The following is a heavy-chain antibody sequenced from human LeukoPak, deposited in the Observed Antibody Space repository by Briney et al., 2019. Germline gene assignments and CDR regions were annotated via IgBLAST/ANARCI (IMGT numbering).Heavy chain of an antibody. Sequence: SETLSLACAVSGVSISSSEWWIWVRQPPGQGLEWIGEIHRAGRTRYDPSLKSRVTISMDYSKNQFSLKLTSVTAADTAIYYCGKTDIYFNPIDYWGPGSLVTVSS. V-gene: IGHV4-4*02. J-gene: IGHJ4*02. D-gene: IGHD3-9*01. CDR3: GKTDIYFNPIDY. CDR2: IHRAGRT. CDR1: GVSISSSEW.